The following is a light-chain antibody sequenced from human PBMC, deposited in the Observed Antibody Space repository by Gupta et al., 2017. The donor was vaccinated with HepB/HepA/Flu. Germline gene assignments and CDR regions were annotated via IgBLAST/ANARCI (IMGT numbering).Light chain of an antibody. CDR2: GNI. V-gene: IGLV1-40*01. Sequence: QSVLTQPPSVSGAPGQRVTISCTGSSSNIGAGYDVHWYQQLPETAPNLLIYGNINRPSGVPDRFSGSKSGTSASLAITGLQAEDEADYYCQSYDSSLSGYVVFGGGTKLTVL. CDR1: SSNIGAGYD. J-gene: IGLJ2*01. CDR3: QSYDSSLSGYVV.